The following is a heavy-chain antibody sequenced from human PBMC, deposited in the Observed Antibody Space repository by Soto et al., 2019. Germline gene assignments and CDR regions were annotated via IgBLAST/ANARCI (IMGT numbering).Heavy chain of an antibody. Sequence: ASVKVSCKASGYTFTSYGVSWVRQAPGQGLEWMGRISAFNGQTNYIQNVQGRVTLTTEASTSTAYMELRSLRSDDTAVYYCARGGDYYYGLDVWGQGTTVTVSS. CDR1: GYTFTSYG. CDR3: ARGGDYYYGLDV. D-gene: IGHD3-16*01. J-gene: IGHJ6*02. V-gene: IGHV1-18*01. CDR2: ISAFNGQT.